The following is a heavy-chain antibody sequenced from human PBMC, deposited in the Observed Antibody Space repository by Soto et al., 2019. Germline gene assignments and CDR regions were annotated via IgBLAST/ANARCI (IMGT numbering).Heavy chain of an antibody. V-gene: IGHV4-59*01. Sequence: SATLSLTCTVSGGSISSYYWSWIRQPPGKGLEWIGYIYYSGSTDYNPSLKSRVTISVDTSKNQFSLKLSSVTAADTAVYYCARVIGGYLDYWGQGTLVTVSS. J-gene: IGHJ4*02. CDR2: IYYSGST. CDR3: ARVIGGYLDY. CDR1: GGSISSYY. D-gene: IGHD2-15*01.